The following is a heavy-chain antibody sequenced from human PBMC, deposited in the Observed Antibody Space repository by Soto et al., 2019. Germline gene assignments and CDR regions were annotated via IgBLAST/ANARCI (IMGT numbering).Heavy chain of an antibody. CDR1: GCSISSYY. CDR2: IYYSGST. V-gene: IGHV4-59*01. Sequence: NPSETLSLTCTVSGCSISSYYWSWIRQPPGKGLEWIGYIYYSGSTNYNPSLKSRVTISVDTSKNQFSLKLSSVTAADTAVYYCARMTSLYYYGMDVWGQGTTVTVSS. CDR3: ARMTSLYYYGMDV. D-gene: IGHD4-17*01. J-gene: IGHJ6*02.